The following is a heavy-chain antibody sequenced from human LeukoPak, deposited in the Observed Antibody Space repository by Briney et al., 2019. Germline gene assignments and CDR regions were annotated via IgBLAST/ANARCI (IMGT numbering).Heavy chain of an antibody. CDR3: SRRFRD. V-gene: IGHV3-48*03. CDR1: GITFSGFE. CDR2: ISDDGSTK. J-gene: IGHJ4*02. Sequence: GGSLRLSCVGSGITFSGFELNWVRQAPGKGLDWVSYISDDGSTKTYGDSVEGRFTISRDNAKNTLSLQMNSLRLEDTGVYYCSRRFRDWGRGILVTDSS.